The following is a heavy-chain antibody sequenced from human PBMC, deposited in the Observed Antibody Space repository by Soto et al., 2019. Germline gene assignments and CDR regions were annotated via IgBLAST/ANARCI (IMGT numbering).Heavy chain of an antibody. CDR3: SYDTFGDKDF. V-gene: IGHV3-21*01. J-gene: IGHJ4*02. Sequence: PGGSLRLSCAASGFTFRSFTMNWVRQAPGKGLEWVSTISSNSAYIYYADSVKGRFTISRDNAKNTLYLQMNSLGVEDTALYYCSYDTFGDKDFWGQGTPVTVSS. CDR1: GFTFRSFT. CDR2: ISSNSAYI. D-gene: IGHD3-9*01.